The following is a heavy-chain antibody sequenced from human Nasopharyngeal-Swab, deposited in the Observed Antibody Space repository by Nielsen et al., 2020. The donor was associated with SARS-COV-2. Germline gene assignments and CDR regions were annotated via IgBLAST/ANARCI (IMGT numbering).Heavy chain of an antibody. D-gene: IGHD2-15*01. CDR2: IIPSGGST. CDR1: GGTFSSYA. J-gene: IGHJ4*02. V-gene: IGHV1-46*01. CDR3: ARDGDILVVVAATLGFDF. Sequence: ASVKVSCKASGGTFSSYAISWVRLAPGQGLEWMGVIIPSGGSTRYAQKFQGRVSMTSDTSTNTVYMELSSLKSEDTAVYYCARDGDILVVVAATLGFDFWGQGSQVTVSS.